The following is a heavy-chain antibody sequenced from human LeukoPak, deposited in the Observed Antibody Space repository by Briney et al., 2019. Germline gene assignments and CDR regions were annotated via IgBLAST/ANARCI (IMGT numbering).Heavy chain of an antibody. D-gene: IGHD3-10*01. J-gene: IGHJ4*02. CDR3: AKDLYNYYGSGSSFNF. CDR2: IGYDGGNK. Sequence: GGSLRLSCAASGFSFSFYGMHWVRQAPGKGLEWAAFIGYDGGNKYYADSVKGRFTISRDNSKNTLYLQMNSLRAEDTAVYYCAKDLYNYYGSGSSFNFWGQGTLVTVSS. CDR1: GFSFSFYG. V-gene: IGHV3-30*02.